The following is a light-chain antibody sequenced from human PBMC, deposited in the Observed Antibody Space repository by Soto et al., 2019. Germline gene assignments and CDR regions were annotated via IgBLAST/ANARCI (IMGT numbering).Light chain of an antibody. CDR1: QSVSRY. CDR2: DAS. Sequence: EIVLTQSPATLSSSPGERATLSCRASQSVSRYLAWYQQKPGQAPRLLIYDASNRATGIPARFSGSGSGTDFTLTISSLEPEDVAVYYCQQRSNWLTFGQGTRLEIK. J-gene: IGKJ5*01. V-gene: IGKV3-11*01. CDR3: QQRSNWLT.